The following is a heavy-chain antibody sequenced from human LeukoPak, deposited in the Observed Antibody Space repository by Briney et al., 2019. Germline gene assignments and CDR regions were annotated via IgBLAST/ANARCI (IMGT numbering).Heavy chain of an antibody. CDR2: IYYSGST. CDR3: ARVLTGTDAFDI. J-gene: IGHJ3*02. CDR1: GGSISSYY. D-gene: IGHD1-20*01. Sequence: SETLSLTCTVSGGSISSYYWSWIRQPPGKGLEWIGYIYYSGSTNYNPSLKSRVTISVDTSKNQFSLKLSSVTAADTAVYYCARVLTGTDAFDIWGQGTMVTVSS. V-gene: IGHV4-59*01.